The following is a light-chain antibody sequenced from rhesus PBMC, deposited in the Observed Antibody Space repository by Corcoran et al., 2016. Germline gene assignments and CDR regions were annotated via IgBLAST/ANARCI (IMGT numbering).Light chain of an antibody. Sequence: QAAPTQSPSVSGSPGPSVTISCTGTSSDIGGYNRVSWYQQHPGNTPTLMIYEVSKRPSGVSDRFSGSKSGNTAALTISGLQAEDEADYYCSSDASRSTDSCGAGTRLTGL. V-gene: IGLV2-13*03. CDR2: EVS. CDR1: SSDIGGYNR. CDR3: SSDASRSTDS. J-gene: IGLJ1*01.